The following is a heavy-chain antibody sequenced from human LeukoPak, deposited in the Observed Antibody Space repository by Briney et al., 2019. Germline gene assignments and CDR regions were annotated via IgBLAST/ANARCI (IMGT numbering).Heavy chain of an antibody. CDR2: IKSDGGT. CDR1: GFTFSTYW. Sequence: PGGSLRLSCAASGFTFSTYWMYWVRQAPGKGLVWVSRIKSDGGTNYADSVKGRFTISRDNAKKTVSLQMNSLRPEDTGVYYCARAPSEIGGYYPEYFRHWGQGTLVTVSS. CDR3: ARAPSEIGGYYPEYFRH. J-gene: IGHJ1*01. D-gene: IGHD3-22*01. V-gene: IGHV3-74*01.